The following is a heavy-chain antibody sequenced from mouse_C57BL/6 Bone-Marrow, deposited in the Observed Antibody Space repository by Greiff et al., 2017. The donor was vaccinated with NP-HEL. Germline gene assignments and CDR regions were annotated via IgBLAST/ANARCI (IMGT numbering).Heavy chain of an antibody. Sequence: VQLKQSGAELVKPGASVKLSCTASGFNIKDYYMHWVKQRTEQGLEWIGRIDPEDGDTEYASKFQGKATITADTSSNTAYLQLSSLTSEDTAVYYCTTPHMYYFDYWGQGTTLTVSS. CDR1: GFNIKDYY. J-gene: IGHJ2*01. CDR3: TTPHMYYFDY. V-gene: IGHV14-1*01. CDR2: IDPEDGDT.